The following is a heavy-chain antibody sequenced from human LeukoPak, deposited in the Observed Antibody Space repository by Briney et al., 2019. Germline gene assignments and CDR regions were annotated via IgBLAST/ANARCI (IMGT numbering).Heavy chain of an antibody. CDR2: IYYSGST. J-gene: IGHJ5*02. CDR3: ARVSSSSWFDP. D-gene: IGHD6-13*01. V-gene: IGHV4-39*07. CDR1: GGSISSSSYY. Sequence: SETLSLTCTVSGGSISSSSYYWGWIRQSPGKGLEWIGSIYYSGSTYYNPSLRSRVTISVDTSKNQFSLKLSSVTAADTAVYYCARVSSSSWFDPWGQGTLVTVSS.